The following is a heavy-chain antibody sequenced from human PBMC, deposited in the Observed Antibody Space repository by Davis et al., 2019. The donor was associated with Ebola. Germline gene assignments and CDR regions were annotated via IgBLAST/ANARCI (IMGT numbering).Heavy chain of an antibody. CDR1: GFTFNSYV. CDR3: TVGSGSTYYYGMDV. V-gene: IGHV3-23*01. D-gene: IGHD3-10*01. J-gene: IGHJ6*02. Sequence: PGGSLRLSCAASGFTFNSYVMSWVRQASGKGLEWVSSISASGSSTYYADSVKGRFTISRDNSKNTLYLQMNSLRVEDTAVYYCTVGSGSTYYYGMDVWGQGTTVTVSS. CDR2: ISASGSST.